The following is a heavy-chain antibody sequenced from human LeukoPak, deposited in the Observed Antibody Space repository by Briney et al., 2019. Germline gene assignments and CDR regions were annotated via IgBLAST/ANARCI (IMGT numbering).Heavy chain of an antibody. CDR2: NNPNSGVT. CDR1: GYTFTGYS. D-gene: IGHD2-2*01. CDR3: ARVGVEGASCYDY. J-gene: IGHJ4*02. Sequence: GASVKVSCKASGYTFTGYSMHWVRQAPGQGLEWMGWNNPNSGVTNYAQKFQGRVTMTRDTSISTAYMELSSLRSDDTAVYYCARVGVEGASCYDYWGQGTLVTVSS. V-gene: IGHV1-2*02.